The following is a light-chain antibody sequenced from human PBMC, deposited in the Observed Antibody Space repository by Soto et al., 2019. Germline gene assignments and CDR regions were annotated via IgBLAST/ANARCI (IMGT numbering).Light chain of an antibody. CDR1: QGIRDE. Sequence: AIQMTQSPSSLSASVGDRVTITCRASQGIRDELGWYQQKAGKAPNLLISAASRLQSGVPSRSSGRGSGTDFTLTISSLQPEDFATYYCLQDYDYPRTFGQGTKVDIK. J-gene: IGKJ1*01. V-gene: IGKV1-6*01. CDR3: LQDYDYPRT. CDR2: AAS.